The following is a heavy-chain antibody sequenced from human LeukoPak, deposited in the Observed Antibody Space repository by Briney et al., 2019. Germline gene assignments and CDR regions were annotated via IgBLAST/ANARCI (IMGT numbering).Heavy chain of an antibody. V-gene: IGHV1-2*02. J-gene: IGHJ5*02. CDR3: ARATQYCSSTSCYTPAGQNTFDP. CDR1: GYTFTGYY. CDR2: INPNSGGT. Sequence: APVKVSCKASGYTFTGYYMHWVRQAPGQGLEWMGWINPNSGGTNYAQKFQGRVTMTRDTSISTAYMELSRLRSDDTAVYYCARATQYCSSTSCYTPAGQNTFDPWGQGTLVTVSS. D-gene: IGHD2-2*02.